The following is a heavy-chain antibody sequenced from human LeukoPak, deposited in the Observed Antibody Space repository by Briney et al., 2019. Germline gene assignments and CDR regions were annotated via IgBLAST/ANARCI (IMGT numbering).Heavy chain of an antibody. CDR2: ISSNGGST. Sequence: GSLRLSCAASGFTFSSYAMHWVRRAPGKGLENVSAISSNGGSTYYANSVKGRFTISRDNSKNTLYLQMGSLRAEDMAVYYCARSGAAAGNDYYYYYGMDVWGQGTTVTVSS. V-gene: IGHV3-64*01. D-gene: IGHD6-13*01. CDR1: GFTFSSYA. J-gene: IGHJ6*02. CDR3: ARSGAAAGNDYYYYYGMDV.